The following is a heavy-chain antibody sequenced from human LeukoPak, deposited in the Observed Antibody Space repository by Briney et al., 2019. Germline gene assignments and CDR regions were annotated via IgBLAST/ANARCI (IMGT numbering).Heavy chain of an antibody. CDR3: ARHGMGAEYYDILTGYYYYFDY. J-gene: IGHJ4*02. V-gene: IGHV4-34*01. CDR2: INQSGST. D-gene: IGHD3-9*01. Sequence: SETLSLTCAVYGGSFSGYYWSWIRQPPGKGLEWIGEINQSGSTNYNPSLKSRVTISVDMSKKQFSLKLSSVTAADTAVYYCARHGMGAEYYDILTGYYYYFDYWGQGTLVTVSS. CDR1: GGSFSGYY.